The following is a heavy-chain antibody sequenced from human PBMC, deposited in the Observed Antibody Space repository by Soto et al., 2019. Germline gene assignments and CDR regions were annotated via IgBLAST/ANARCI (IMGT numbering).Heavy chain of an antibody. J-gene: IGHJ4*02. D-gene: IGHD6-19*01. CDR3: ARHAPYSSGWYGRFDY. Sequence: QVQLVQSGAEVKKPGSSVKVSCKASGGTFSSYAIIWVRQAPGQGLEWMGGIIPIFGTSNYAQKFQGRVTITADESTSTAYMELSSLRSEDTAVYYCARHAPYSSGWYGRFDYWGQGTLVTVSS. CDR2: IIPIFGTS. CDR1: GGTFSSYA. V-gene: IGHV1-69*12.